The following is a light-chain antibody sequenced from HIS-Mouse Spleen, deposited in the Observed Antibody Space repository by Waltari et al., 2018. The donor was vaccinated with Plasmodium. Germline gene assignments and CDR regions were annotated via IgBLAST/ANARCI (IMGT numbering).Light chain of an antibody. J-gene: IGKJ3*01. CDR2: AAS. CDR3: QQYYSYPFT. Sequence: AIWMTQSPSSFPASTGDRVTITCRASQGISSYLAWYQQKPGKAPKLLIYAASTLQSGVPSRFSGSGSGTDFTLTISCLQSEDFATYYCQQYYSYPFTFGPGTKVDIK. V-gene: IGKV1-8*01. CDR1: QGISSY.